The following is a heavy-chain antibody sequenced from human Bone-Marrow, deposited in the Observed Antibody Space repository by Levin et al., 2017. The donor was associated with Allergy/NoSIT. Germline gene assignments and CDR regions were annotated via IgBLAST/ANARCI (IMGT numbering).Heavy chain of an antibody. D-gene: IGHD2-15*01. CDR2: LNPDSGAT. Sequence: GESLKISCKASGYTFTASYIHWVRQAPGQGLEWMGRLNPDSGATNFAEAFKGRVTLTGDTSLNTAYMELRGLRSDDTAVYYCARDYSPHFYYYADVWGKGTTVIVSS. CDR1: GYTFTASY. J-gene: IGHJ6*03. CDR3: ARDYSPHFYYYADV. V-gene: IGHV1-2*06.